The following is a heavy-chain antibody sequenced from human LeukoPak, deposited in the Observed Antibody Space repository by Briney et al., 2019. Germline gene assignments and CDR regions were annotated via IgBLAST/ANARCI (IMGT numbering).Heavy chain of an antibody. CDR1: GGSISFTNW. CDR2: VHLDGRT. V-gene: IGHV4-4*02. Sequence: PSETLSLTCGVSGGSISFTNWWTWVRQPPRKGLEWIGEVHLDGRTNYNPSLQSRLTMSVDFSENHISLKLTSVTAADTAVYYCAREGGPYRPLDYSGQGTLVTVSS. CDR3: AREGGPYRPLDY. J-gene: IGHJ4*02.